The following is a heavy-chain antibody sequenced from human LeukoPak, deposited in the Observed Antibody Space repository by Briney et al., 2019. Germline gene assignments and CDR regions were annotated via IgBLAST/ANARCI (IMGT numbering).Heavy chain of an antibody. CDR2: VREDGNEK. V-gene: IGHV3-7*05. CDR3: ARARYKYNDY. CDR1: RFTFNSYA. D-gene: IGHD1-14*01. Sequence: GGSLRLSCAASRFTFNSYAMRWVRQAPGKGPEWVATVREDGNEKYYADSVKGRFTISRDNAENSLYLQMNSLRAEDTAMYYCARARYKYNDYWGQGTLVTVSS. J-gene: IGHJ4*02.